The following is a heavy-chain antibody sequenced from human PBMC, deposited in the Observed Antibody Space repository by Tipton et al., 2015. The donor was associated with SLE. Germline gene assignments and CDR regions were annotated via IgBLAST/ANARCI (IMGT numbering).Heavy chain of an antibody. V-gene: IGHV3-53*04. CDR2: IYTGGST. D-gene: IGHD2-2*01. Sequence: SLRLSCAASGFSVSSNYMTWVRQAPGKGLEWVSVIYTGGSTFYADSVEGRFTISKHNSKNTVYLQMNSLRADDTAVYYCARFPGVVPVAGLDYWGQGTLVTVSS. J-gene: IGHJ4*02. CDR1: GFSVSSNY. CDR3: ARFPGVVPVAGLDY.